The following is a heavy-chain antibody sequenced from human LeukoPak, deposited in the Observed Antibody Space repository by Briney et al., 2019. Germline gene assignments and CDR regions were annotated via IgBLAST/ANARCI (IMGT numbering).Heavy chain of an antibody. CDR3: ARGASGSYYHFDY. J-gene: IGHJ4*02. D-gene: IGHD1-26*01. CDR1: GGSISSGGYY. V-gene: IGHV4-31*03. CDR2: IYYSGST. Sequence: SETLSLTCTVSGGSISSGGYYWSWIRQHPGKGLEWIGYIYYSGSTHYNPSLKSRVTISVDTSKNQFSLKLSSVTAADTAVYYCARGASGSYYHFDYWGQGTLVTVSS.